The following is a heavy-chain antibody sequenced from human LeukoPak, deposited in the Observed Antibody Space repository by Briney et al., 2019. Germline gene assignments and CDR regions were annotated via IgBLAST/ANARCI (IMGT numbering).Heavy chain of an antibody. Sequence: GGSLRLSCAASGFTFATHAMNWIRLAPGKGLEWVSYISSNSTYTNYADSVRGRFTISRDNAKNSLYLQMNSLKVEDTAVYYCAVNCGGDCYLFGYWGQGALVTVSS. V-gene: IGHV3-11*06. D-gene: IGHD2-21*02. J-gene: IGHJ4*02. CDR2: ISSNSTYT. CDR1: GFTFATHA. CDR3: AVNCGGDCYLFGY.